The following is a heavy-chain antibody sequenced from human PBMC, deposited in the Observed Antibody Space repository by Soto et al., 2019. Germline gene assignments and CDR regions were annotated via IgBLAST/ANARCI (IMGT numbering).Heavy chain of an antibody. CDR3: ARDTGYTFGSLNY. D-gene: IGHD5-18*01. Sequence: HVELVQSGADVKKPVSSVTISCKASGYTFTDYALHLVLQAPGQRLEWMGWMNAGVGNTLYSQKFQGRITITRDTSASTAYMELNSLKSEDTAIYYCARDTGYTFGSLNYWGPGTLVTVSS. J-gene: IGHJ4*02. V-gene: IGHV1-3*01. CDR2: MNAGVGNT. CDR1: GYTFTDYA.